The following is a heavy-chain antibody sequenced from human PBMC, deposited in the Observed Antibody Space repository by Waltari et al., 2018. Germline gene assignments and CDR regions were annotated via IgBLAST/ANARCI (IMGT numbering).Heavy chain of an antibody. Sequence: QVQLQESGPGLVKPSETLSLTCTVSGDSISGYYWSWIRQPAGQGLEWIGRIHTTGRTSSNPSLKTRLTLSLDTSTNQFSLKLSSLTAADTAVYYCARDLLYIGGNYFYSGLDVWGQGTTVTVSS. CDR2: IHTTGRT. CDR1: GDSISGYY. J-gene: IGHJ6*02. V-gene: IGHV4-4*07. CDR3: ARDLLYIGGNYFYSGLDV. D-gene: IGHD1-26*01.